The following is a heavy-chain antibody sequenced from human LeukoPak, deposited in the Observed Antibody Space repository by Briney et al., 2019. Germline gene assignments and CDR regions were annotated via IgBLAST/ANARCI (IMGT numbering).Heavy chain of an antibody. Sequence: ASVKVSCKASGYTFTSYGISWVRQAPGQGLEWMGWISAYNGNTNYAQKLQGRVTMTTDTSTSTAYMELRSLRSDDTAVYYCARFGSVVAPTQGWFDPWGQGTLVTVSS. D-gene: IGHD2-15*01. CDR2: ISAYNGNT. J-gene: IGHJ5*02. CDR1: GYTFTSYG. CDR3: ARFGSVVAPTQGWFDP. V-gene: IGHV1-18*04.